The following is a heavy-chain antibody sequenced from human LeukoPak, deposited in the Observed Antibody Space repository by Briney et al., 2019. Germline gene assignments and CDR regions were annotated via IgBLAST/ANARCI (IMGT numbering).Heavy chain of an antibody. Sequence: PSETLSLTCAVYGGSFSGYYWSWIRQPPGKGLEWIGEINHSGSTNYNPSLESRVTISVDTSKKQFSLKLSSVTAADTAVYYCAREVAGRYFDLWGRGTLVTVSS. V-gene: IGHV4-34*01. CDR2: INHSGST. CDR1: GGSFSGYY. CDR3: AREVAGRYFDL. J-gene: IGHJ2*01. D-gene: IGHD2-15*01.